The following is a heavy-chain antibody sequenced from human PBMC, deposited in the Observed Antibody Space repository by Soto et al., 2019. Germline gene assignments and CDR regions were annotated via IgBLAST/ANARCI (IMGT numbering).Heavy chain of an antibody. J-gene: IGHJ6*02. CDR3: ARDRGRYYYDSSGSRYYYYYGMDV. CDR1: GYTFTGYY. Sequence: ASVKVSCKASGYTFTGYYMHCVRQAPGQGLEWMGWINPNSGGTNYAQKFQGWVTMTRDTSISTAYMELSRLRSDDTAVYYCARDRGRYYYDSSGSRYYYYYGMDVWGQGTTVTVS. V-gene: IGHV1-2*04. CDR2: INPNSGGT. D-gene: IGHD3-22*01.